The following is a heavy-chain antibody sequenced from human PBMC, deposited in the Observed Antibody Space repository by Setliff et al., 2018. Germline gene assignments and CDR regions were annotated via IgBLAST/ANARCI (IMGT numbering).Heavy chain of an antibody. CDR1: GYNFNSHW. CDR2: IFPADSET. CDR3: ARLPSTGSAFFQH. D-gene: IGHD1-1*01. J-gene: IGHJ1*01. V-gene: IGHV5-51*01. Sequence: GESLKISCATSGYNFNSHWIAWVRQVPGGGLEWMGLIFPADSETRYSPSFQGQFTMSVDTSINTAYLQWNSLKASDTALYFCARLPSTGSAFFQHWGQGTLVT.